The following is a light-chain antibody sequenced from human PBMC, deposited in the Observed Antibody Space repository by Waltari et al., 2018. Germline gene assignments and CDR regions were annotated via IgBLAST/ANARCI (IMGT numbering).Light chain of an antibody. Sequence: DIQMTQSPSSLSASVRERVTITCQASQDIRNYLNWYQQKPGKAPKRLIYDASKLETGVPSRFSGSGSGTDFTFTISSLQPEDIATYYCQQYDNLPLTFGGGTKVEIK. J-gene: IGKJ4*01. V-gene: IGKV1-33*01. CDR2: DAS. CDR3: QQYDNLPLT. CDR1: QDIRNY.